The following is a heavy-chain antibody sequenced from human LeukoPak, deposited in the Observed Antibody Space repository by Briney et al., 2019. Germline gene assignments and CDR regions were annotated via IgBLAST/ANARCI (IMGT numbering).Heavy chain of an antibody. J-gene: IGHJ6*03. CDR2: INPSGGST. V-gene: IGHV1-46*01. D-gene: IGHD4-17*01. CDR3: ARRGGKNYGDYVVYDKYMDV. Sequence: ASVKVPCKASGYTFTNYYIHWVRQAPGQGLECMGIINPSGGSTSYAQKFQGRVTMTTETSTSTAYMELRSLRSDDTAVYYCARRGGKNYGDYVVYDKYMDVWGTGTTVTVSS. CDR1: GYTFTNYY.